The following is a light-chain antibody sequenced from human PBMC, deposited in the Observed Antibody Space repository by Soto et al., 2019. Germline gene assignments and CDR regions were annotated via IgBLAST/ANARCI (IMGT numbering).Light chain of an antibody. CDR1: SSDVGSYNL. V-gene: IGLV2-23*01. J-gene: IGLJ1*01. CDR2: EGI. Sequence: QSALTQPASVSGSPGQSITISCTGTSSDVGSYNLVSWYQQHPDKAPKLIIYEGIKRPSGVSNRFSGSKSANTASLTISGLQAEDEADYYCSSYAGSSTYVFGTGTKLTVL. CDR3: SSYAGSSTYV.